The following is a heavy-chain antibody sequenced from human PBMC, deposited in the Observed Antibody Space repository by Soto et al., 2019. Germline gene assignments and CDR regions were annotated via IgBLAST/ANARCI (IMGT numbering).Heavy chain of an antibody. V-gene: IGHV4-59*01. Sequence: PSETLSLTCTVSGDSISSYYWSWIRQPPGKGLEWIGYIYYSGITNYNPSLKSRVTISVDTSKNQFSLKLSSVTAADTAMYYCARVSSGSSLYYFDYWGQGTLVTVS. J-gene: IGHJ4*02. CDR3: ARVSSGSSLYYFDY. CDR2: IYYSGIT. CDR1: GDSISSYY. D-gene: IGHD1-26*01.